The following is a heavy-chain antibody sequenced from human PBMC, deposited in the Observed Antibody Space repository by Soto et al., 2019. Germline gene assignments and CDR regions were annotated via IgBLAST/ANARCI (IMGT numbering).Heavy chain of an antibody. D-gene: IGHD2-21*02. CDR1: GFTFSSYS. CDR3: ASGASCGGDCYSIMALGY. V-gene: IGHV3-21*01. J-gene: IGHJ4*02. CDR2: ISSSSSYI. Sequence: EVQLVESGGGLVKPGGSLRLSCAASGFTFSSYSMNWVRQAPGKGLEWVSSISSSSSYIYYADSVKGRFTISRDNAKNSLYLQMNSLRAEDTAVYYCASGASCGGDCYSIMALGYWGQGTLVTVSS.